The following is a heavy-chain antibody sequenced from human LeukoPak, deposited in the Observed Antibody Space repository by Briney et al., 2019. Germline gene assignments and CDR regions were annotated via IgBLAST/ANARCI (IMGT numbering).Heavy chain of an antibody. Sequence: PGGSLRLSCAASGFTFSSYAMSWVRQAPGKGLEWVSAISGSGGSTYYADSVKGRFTISRDNSKNTLYLQMNSLRAEDTAVYYCAKDQSWWGVGATTGQDAFDIWGQGTMVTVSS. V-gene: IGHV3-23*01. J-gene: IGHJ3*02. CDR2: ISGSGGST. CDR3: AKDQSWWGVGATTGQDAFDI. CDR1: GFTFSSYA. D-gene: IGHD1-26*01.